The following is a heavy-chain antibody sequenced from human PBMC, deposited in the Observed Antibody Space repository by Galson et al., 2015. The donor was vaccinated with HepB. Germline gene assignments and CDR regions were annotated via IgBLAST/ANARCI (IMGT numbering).Heavy chain of an antibody. CDR3: ARVVAGKVPYYYGMDV. V-gene: IGHV4-4*07. CDR1: GGSISSYY. J-gene: IGHJ6*02. D-gene: IGHD3-10*01. Sequence: ETLSLTCTVSGGSISSYYWSWIRQPAGKGLEWIGRIYTSGSTNYNPSLKSRVTMSVDTSKNQFSLKLSSVTAADTAVYYCARVVAGKVPYYYGMDVWGQGTTVTVSS. CDR2: IYTSGST.